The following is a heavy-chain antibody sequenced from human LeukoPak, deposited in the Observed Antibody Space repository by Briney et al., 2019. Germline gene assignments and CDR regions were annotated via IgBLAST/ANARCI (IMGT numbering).Heavy chain of an antibody. V-gene: IGHV1-3*01. CDR2: INAGNGNT. CDR1: GYTFTTYA. CDR3: ARFTMTRGWFDP. Sequence: ASVKVSFKASGYTFTTYAMHWVRQAPGQRLEWMGWINAGNGNTKYSQKFQGRVIITRDTSASKAYMELRSLRSEDTAIYYCARFTMTRGWFDPWGQGTLVIVSS. J-gene: IGHJ5*02. D-gene: IGHD3-22*01.